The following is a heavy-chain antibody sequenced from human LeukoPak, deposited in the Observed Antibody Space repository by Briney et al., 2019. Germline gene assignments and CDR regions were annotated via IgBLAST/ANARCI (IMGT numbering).Heavy chain of an antibody. CDR1: GFTFSSYA. D-gene: IGHD4-23*01. V-gene: IGHV3-7*04. J-gene: IGHJ4*02. Sequence: PGGALRSSWAAAGFTFSSYAMSWGRPAPGEGLEWVANINQDGSEKCYVDSVKGRFTLARDNAKNSMYLQMNSLRAEDTAVYYCARDIFGGNDYWGQGSLVTVSS. CDR2: INQDGSEK. CDR3: ARDIFGGNDY.